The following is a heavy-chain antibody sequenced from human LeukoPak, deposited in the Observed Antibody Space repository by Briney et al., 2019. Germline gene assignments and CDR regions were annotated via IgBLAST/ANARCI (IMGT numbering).Heavy chain of an antibody. V-gene: IGHV1-2*02. J-gene: IGHJ4*02. Sequence: ASVKVSCKASGYTFTGYYMHWVRQAPGQGLEWMGWINPNSGGTNYAQKLQGRVTMTTDTSTSTAYMELRSLRSDDTAVYYCARGGGGIGNLPGGYWGQGTLVTVSS. CDR3: ARGGGGIGNLPGGY. CDR1: GYTFTGYY. D-gene: IGHD1-14*01. CDR2: INPNSGGT.